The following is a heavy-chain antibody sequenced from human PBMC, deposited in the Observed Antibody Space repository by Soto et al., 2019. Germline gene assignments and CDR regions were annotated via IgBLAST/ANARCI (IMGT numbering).Heavy chain of an antibody. Sequence: PGESLKISCKGSGYSFTKYWIGWVRQMPGKGLEWMAIIYPDESDTRYSPSFQGQVTISADKSISTAYLQWSSLKASDTAMYYCARLRVGFGELLTYWGQGTLVTVSS. CDR2: IYPDESDT. D-gene: IGHD3-10*01. CDR3: ARLRVGFGELLTY. V-gene: IGHV5-51*01. CDR1: GYSFTKYW. J-gene: IGHJ4*02.